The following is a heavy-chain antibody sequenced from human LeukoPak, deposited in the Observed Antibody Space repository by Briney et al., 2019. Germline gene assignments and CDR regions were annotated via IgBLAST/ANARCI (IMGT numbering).Heavy chain of an antibody. CDR1: GFTFSGAW. CDR2: IREDGTAK. Sequence: GGSLRLSCTASGFTFSGAWMTSGRQAPGEGLGWGANIREDGTAKNYVDSVKGRFTISRDNAKNSLFLQMSNLRDDDTAIYYRARHVGISFWGQGTLVTVSS. D-gene: IGHD7-27*01. CDR3: ARHVGISF. J-gene: IGHJ4*02. V-gene: IGHV3-7*02.